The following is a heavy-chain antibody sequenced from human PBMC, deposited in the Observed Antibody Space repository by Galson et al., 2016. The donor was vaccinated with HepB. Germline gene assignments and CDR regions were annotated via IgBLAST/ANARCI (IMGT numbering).Heavy chain of an antibody. Sequence: SLRLSCAASGSTFSNFWMHWVRQAPGKGLAWVSRINEDGSTTSYADSVKGRFTISRDNAQNTLFLQMNSLRAEDTGVYYCARDLAGAFDYWGQGTLVTVSS. CDR2: INEDGSTT. D-gene: IGHD1-26*01. J-gene: IGHJ4*02. CDR1: GSTFSNFW. V-gene: IGHV3-74*01. CDR3: ARDLAGAFDY.